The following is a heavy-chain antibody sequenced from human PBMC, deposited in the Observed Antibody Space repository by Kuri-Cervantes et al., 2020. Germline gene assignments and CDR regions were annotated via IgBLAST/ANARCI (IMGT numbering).Heavy chain of an antibody. Sequence: GESLKISCAASGFTFSSNWMSWVRQAPGKGLEWVANIKQDGSEKYYVDSVKGRFTISRDNAKNTLYLQMNSLRAEDTAVYYRARVLGCSAGSCPNWFDPWGQGTLVTVSS. CDR3: ARVLGCSAGSCPNWFDP. CDR1: GFTFSSNW. D-gene: IGHD2-15*01. CDR2: IKQDGSEK. V-gene: IGHV3-7*02. J-gene: IGHJ5*02.